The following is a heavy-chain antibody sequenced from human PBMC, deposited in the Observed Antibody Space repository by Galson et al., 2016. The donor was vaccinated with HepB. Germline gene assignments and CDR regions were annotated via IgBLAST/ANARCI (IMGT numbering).Heavy chain of an antibody. J-gene: IGHJ6*02. Sequence: SLRLSCAASGFTVSNKYMSWVRQAPGKGLEWLSVIYSGGSTYYADSVKSRFTISRDNSKNTVYLQMNNLRVEDTAVYYCAVEAGIAVAGPEFHYYYGMDVWGQGTTVTVSS. CDR3: AVEAGIAVAGPEFHYYYGMDV. CDR1: GFTVSNKY. CDR2: IYSGGST. D-gene: IGHD6-19*01. V-gene: IGHV3-53*01.